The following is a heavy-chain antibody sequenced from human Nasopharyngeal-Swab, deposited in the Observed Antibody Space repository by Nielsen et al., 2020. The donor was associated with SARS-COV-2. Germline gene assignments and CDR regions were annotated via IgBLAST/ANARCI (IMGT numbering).Heavy chain of an antibody. V-gene: IGHV3-23*01. CDR3: TKDRVGGYYDFWSGQYEYYFDY. Sequence: WIRQPSGKGLEWVSAISGSGGSTYYADSVKGRFTISRDNSKNTLYLQMNSLRAEDTAVYYCTKDRVGGYYDFWSGQYEYYFDYWGQGTLVTVSS. CDR2: ISGSGGST. D-gene: IGHD3-3*01. J-gene: IGHJ4*02.